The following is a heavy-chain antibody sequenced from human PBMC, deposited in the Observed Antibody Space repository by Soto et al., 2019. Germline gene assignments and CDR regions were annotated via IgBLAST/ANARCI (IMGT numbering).Heavy chain of an antibody. J-gene: IGHJ6*03. CDR3: ARHPIAARPGSQIKPYYYYYMDV. V-gene: IGHV5-51*01. CDR2: IYPGDSDT. CDR1: GYSFTSYW. D-gene: IGHD6-6*01. Sequence: GESLKISCKGSGYSFTSYWIGWVRQMPGKGLEWMGIIYPGDSDTRYSPSFQGQVTISADKSISTAYLQWSSLKASDTAMYYCARHPIAARPGSQIKPYYYYYMDVWSKGTTVTVSS.